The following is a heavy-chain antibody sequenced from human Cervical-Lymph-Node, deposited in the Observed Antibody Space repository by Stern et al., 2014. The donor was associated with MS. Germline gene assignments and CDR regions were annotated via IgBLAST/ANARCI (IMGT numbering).Heavy chain of an antibody. J-gene: IGHJ5*02. CDR1: GGSISTYY. CDR2: IYYNGNT. V-gene: IGHV4-59*01. Sequence: QVQLQESGPGLVKPSETLSLTCIISGGSISTYYWSWIRQPPGKGLEWIGFIYYNGNTNYNHYLKSRVALSVDTSKNQFSLNRDSVTAADTAVYYCARDDGYSGYDSWGQGILVTVSS. D-gene: IGHD5-12*01. CDR3: ARDDGYSGYDS.